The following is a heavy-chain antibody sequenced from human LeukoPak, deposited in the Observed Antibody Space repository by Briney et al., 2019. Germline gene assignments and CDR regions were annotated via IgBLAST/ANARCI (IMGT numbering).Heavy chain of an antibody. CDR3: AKRSVSGGWYFQH. J-gene: IGHJ1*01. D-gene: IGHD6-19*01. Sequence: GGSLRLSCAASGFTFSSYAMSWVRQAPGQGLEWVSAISGNGGGTYYADSVKGRFTVSRDNSKNTLYLQMSSLRAEDSAVYYCAKRSVSGGWYFQHWGQGTLVTVSS. CDR1: GFTFSSYA. CDR2: ISGNGGGT. V-gene: IGHV3-23*01.